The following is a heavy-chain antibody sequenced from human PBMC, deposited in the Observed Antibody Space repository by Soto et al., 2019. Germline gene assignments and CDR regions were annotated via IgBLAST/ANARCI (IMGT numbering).Heavy chain of an antibody. Sequence: SETLSLTCAVSGYSISSGCYWGWIRQPPGKGLEWIGTIYHSGSTFHNPSLKSRVTISVDTSKNQFSLRLRSVTAADTAVYYCAVGYCSSTTCSREYFQHWGQGTLVTVSS. CDR2: IYHSGST. J-gene: IGHJ1*01. CDR1: GYSISSGCY. CDR3: AVGYCSSTTCSREYFQH. D-gene: IGHD2-2*01. V-gene: IGHV4-38-2*01.